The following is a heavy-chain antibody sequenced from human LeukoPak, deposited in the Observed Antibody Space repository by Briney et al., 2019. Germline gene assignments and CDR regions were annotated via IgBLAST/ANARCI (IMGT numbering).Heavy chain of an antibody. V-gene: IGHV1-8*02. Sequence: ASVKVSCKASGYTFTSYDINWVRQAPGQGLEWMGWMNPYSGNTSYAQKFQGRVTMTRNTSISTAYMELSSLRSEDTAVDYCARGQARYNWFDPWGQGTLVTVSS. CDR1: GYTFTSYD. CDR3: ARGQARYNWFDP. J-gene: IGHJ5*02. CDR2: MNPYSGNT.